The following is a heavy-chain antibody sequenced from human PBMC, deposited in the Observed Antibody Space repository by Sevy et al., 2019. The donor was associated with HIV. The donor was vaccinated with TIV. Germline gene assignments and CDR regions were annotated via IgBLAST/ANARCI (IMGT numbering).Heavy chain of an antibody. CDR1: GYTFSGYY. CDR3: ARVWGRQSVRDPDYYYYGMDV. Sequence: ASVKVSCKASGYTFSGYYIHWVRQAPGQGLEWMGRVHPNSGGTKYAQKFQGRVTMTRDTSITTAYMELSRLRFDDTAVYYCARVWGRQSVRDPDYYYYGMDVWGQRTSVTVSS. CDR2: VHPNSGGT. V-gene: IGHV1-2*06. D-gene: IGHD3-16*01. J-gene: IGHJ6*02.